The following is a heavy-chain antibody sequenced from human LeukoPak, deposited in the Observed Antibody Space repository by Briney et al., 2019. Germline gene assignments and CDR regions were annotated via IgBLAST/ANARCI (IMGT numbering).Heavy chain of an antibody. CDR2: ISSDGNTK. D-gene: IGHD2-21*02. CDR3: AKGQFPHILVTGGFGY. V-gene: IGHV3-30*04. J-gene: IGHJ4*02. Sequence: SCKASGGTFSSYAIHWLRQAPGKGMESVAFISSDGNTKFYADSLKGRFTISRDNSKNTLYLQMNSLRAEDTAVYYCAKGQFPHILVTGGFGYWGQGTLVTVSS. CDR1: GGTFSSYA.